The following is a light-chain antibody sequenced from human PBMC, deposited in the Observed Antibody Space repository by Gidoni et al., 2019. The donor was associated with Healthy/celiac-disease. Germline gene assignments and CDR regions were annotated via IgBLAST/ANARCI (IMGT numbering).Light chain of an antibody. Sequence: DIQMTQSPSSLSASVGDRVTITCRASQSISSYLNWYQQKPEKAPKLLIYAASSLQSGVPSRFSGSGSGTDFTLTISSLQPEDFATYYCQQSYSTPITFXQXTRLEIK. CDR2: AAS. V-gene: IGKV1-39*01. CDR3: QQSYSTPIT. CDR1: QSISSY. J-gene: IGKJ5*01.